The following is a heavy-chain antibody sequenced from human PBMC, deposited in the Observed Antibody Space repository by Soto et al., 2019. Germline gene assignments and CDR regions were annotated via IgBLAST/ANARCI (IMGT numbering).Heavy chain of an antibody. Sequence: QLQLQESGPGLVKPSETLSLTCTVSGGSISSSNYYWGWIRQPPGKGLEWIGNIYDSGSTYYNPSLKSRLTISVDTSKNQSSLKLSSVTAADTAVYYCARRRSSSNFDYWGQGTLVTVSS. D-gene: IGHD6-13*01. J-gene: IGHJ4*02. V-gene: IGHV4-39*01. CDR1: GGSISSSNYY. CDR2: IYDSGST. CDR3: ARRRSSSNFDY.